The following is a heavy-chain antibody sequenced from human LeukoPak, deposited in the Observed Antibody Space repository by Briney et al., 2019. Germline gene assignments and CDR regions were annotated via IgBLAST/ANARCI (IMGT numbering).Heavy chain of an antibody. V-gene: IGHV3-64*01. CDR3: ARIAAAGYSDY. CDR2: ISSNGGST. D-gene: IGHD6-13*01. CDR1: GFTFSSYA. Sequence: GGSLRLSCAASGFTFSSYATHWVRQAPGKGLEYVSAISSNGGSTYYANSVKGRFTIPRDNSKNTLYLQMGSLRAEDMAVYYCARIAAAGYSDYWGQGTLVTVSS. J-gene: IGHJ4*02.